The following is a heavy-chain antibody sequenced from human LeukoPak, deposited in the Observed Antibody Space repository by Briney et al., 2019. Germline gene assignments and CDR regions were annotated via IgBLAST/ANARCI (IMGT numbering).Heavy chain of an antibody. D-gene: IGHD2-15*01. V-gene: IGHV1-69*04. CDR3: ARDRNAAPFDY. J-gene: IGHJ4*02. Sequence: ASVKVSYKTSGGTFSSYAISWVRQAPGQGLEWMGRIIPILGIANYAQKFQGRVTITADKSTSTAYMELSSLRSEDTAVYYCARDRNAAPFDYWGQGTLVTVSS. CDR1: GGTFSSYA. CDR2: IIPILGIA.